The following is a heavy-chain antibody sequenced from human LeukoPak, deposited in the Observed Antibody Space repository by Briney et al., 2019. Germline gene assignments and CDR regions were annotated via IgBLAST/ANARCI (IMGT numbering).Heavy chain of an antibody. Sequence: ASVKVSCKASGYTCTSYYMHWVRQAPGQGLEWMGRMIRIFCTANYAQKFQGRVTITTDESTSTAYMELSSVRSEDTAVYYCARSSYDSSGYSAQGGYYYYMDVWGKGTTVTVSS. CDR2: MIRIFCTA. CDR1: GYTCTSYY. CDR3: ARSSYDSSGYSAQGGYYYYMDV. V-gene: IGHV1-69*05. J-gene: IGHJ6*03. D-gene: IGHD3-22*01.